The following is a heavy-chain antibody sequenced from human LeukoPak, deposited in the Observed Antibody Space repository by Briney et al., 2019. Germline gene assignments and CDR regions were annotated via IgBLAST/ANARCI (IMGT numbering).Heavy chain of an antibody. CDR3: ARSRSGYSYDHAAFEI. CDR2: IYYSGST. CDR1: GGSISSYY. D-gene: IGHD5-18*01. J-gene: IGHJ3*02. Sequence: SETLSLTRTVSGGSISSYYWSWIRQPPGKGLEWIGYIYYSGSTNYNPSLKSRVTISVDTSKNQFSLKLSSVTAADTAVYYCARSRSGYSYDHAAFEIWGQGTMVTVSS. V-gene: IGHV4-59*01.